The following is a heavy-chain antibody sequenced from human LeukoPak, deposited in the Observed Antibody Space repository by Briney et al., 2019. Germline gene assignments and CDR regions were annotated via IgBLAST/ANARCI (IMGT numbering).Heavy chain of an antibody. D-gene: IGHD4-17*01. CDR1: GYSFPNFW. CDR2: IFPGDSDT. Sequence: GESLKISCKGSGYSFPNFWIGWVRQMPGKGLEWMGIIFPGDSDTRYSPSFQGQVTISADKSFGTAYLQWSSLKASDTAVYYCARSYDDFAPTPFDYWGQGTLVTVSS. J-gene: IGHJ4*02. CDR3: ARSYDDFAPTPFDY. V-gene: IGHV5-51*01.